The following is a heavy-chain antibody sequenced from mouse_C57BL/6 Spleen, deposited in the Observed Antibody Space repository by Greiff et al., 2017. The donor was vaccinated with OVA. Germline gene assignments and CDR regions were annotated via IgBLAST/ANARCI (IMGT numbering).Heavy chain of an antibody. CDR1: GFNIKDDS. CDR3: TLGPWLAY. J-gene: IGHJ3*01. D-gene: IGHD4-1*01. V-gene: IGHV14-4*01. Sequence: VQLQQSGAELVRPGASVKLSCTASGFNIKDDSMHWVKQRPEQGLEWIGWIDPENGDTDSASKFQGKATIPADTSSNTAYLQLSSLTSEDTAVYYCTLGPWLAYWGQGTLVTVSA. CDR2: IDPENGDT.